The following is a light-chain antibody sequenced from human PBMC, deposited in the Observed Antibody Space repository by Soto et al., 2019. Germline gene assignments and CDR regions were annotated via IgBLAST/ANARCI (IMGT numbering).Light chain of an antibody. Sequence: QSALTQPASVSGSPGQSITISCTGTSSDVGGYNYVSWYQQRPGKAPKLMIYEVSNRPSGLSNRFSGSKSGNTASLTISGLHAEDEADYYCSSYTSSNTLVFGGGTKLTVL. CDR3: SSYTSSNTLV. CDR2: EVS. J-gene: IGLJ3*02. V-gene: IGLV2-14*01. CDR1: SSDVGGYNY.